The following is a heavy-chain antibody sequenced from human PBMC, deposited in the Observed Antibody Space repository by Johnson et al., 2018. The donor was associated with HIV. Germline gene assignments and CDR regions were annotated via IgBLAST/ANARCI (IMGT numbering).Heavy chain of an antibody. J-gene: IGHJ3*02. Sequence: VQLVESGGGLVQPGGSLRLSCAASGFTFSSYAMHWVRQAPGKGLEYVSAISSNGGSTYYANSVKGRFTISRDISRNTLYLQMNSLRAEDTAVYYCARFRGVVGATQAFDIWGQGTKVTVSS. CDR3: ARFRGVVGATQAFDI. D-gene: IGHD1-26*01. CDR1: GFTFSSYA. V-gene: IGHV3-64*01. CDR2: ISSNGGST.